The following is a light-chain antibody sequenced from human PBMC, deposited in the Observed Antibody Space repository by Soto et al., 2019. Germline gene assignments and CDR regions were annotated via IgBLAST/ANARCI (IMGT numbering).Light chain of an antibody. CDR3: AAWDDSLSGVV. CDR1: SSNIGSNY. J-gene: IGLJ2*01. V-gene: IGLV1-47*01. Sequence: QSVLTQPPSASGTPGQTVTFSCSGSSSNIGSNYVYWYQQLPGTAPKLLIYRNNQRPSGVPDRFSGSKSGTSASLAISGLRPEDEADYYCAAWDDSLSGVVFGGGTKLTVL. CDR2: RNN.